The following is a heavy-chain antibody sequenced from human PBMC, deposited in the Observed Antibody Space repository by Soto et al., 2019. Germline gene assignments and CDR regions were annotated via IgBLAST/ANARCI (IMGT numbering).Heavy chain of an antibody. CDR1: GYTFTDYY. D-gene: IGHD3-22*01. J-gene: IGHJ4*02. Sequence: ASVKVSCKASGYTFTDYYVHWVRPAPGQGLEWMGWINPNIGGTKSAQKFQGRVTMTRDTSISTAYMALSGLRSDDTAVYYCARRKGDYYDSSGYHYYFDYWGQGTLVTVSS. CDR2: INPNIGGT. V-gene: IGHV1-2*02. CDR3: ARRKGDYYDSSGYHYYFDY.